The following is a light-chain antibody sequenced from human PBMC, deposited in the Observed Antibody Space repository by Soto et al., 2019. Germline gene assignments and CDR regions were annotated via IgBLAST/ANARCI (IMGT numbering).Light chain of an antibody. CDR1: QSISSSY. V-gene: IGKV3-20*01. CDR2: GAS. J-gene: IGKJ1*01. CDR3: QQYGSSPRT. Sequence: EIVLTQSPGTLSVSPGERANLSCRVSQSISSSYLAWYQQKPGQAPRLLIFGASSRATGIPDRFSGSGSGTDFTLTISRLEPEDFAVYYCQQYGSSPRTFGQGTKVDIK.